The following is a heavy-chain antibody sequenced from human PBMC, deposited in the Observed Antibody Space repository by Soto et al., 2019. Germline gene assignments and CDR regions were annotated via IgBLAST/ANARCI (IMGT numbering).Heavy chain of an antibody. CDR1: GFTFSSYA. V-gene: IGHV3-23*01. CDR2: ISGSGGST. Sequence: GGSLRLSCAASGFTFSSYAMSWVRQAPGKGLEWVSAISGSGGSTYYADSVKGRFTISRDNSKNTLYLQMNSLRAEDTAVYYCAKVDDGGIAASYYYYYGMDVWGQGTTVTVSS. D-gene: IGHD6-13*01. CDR3: AKVDDGGIAASYYYYYGMDV. J-gene: IGHJ6*02.